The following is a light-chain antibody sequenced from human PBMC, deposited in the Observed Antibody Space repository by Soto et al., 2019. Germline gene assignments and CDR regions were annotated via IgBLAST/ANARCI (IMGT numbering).Light chain of an antibody. V-gene: IGLV7-46*01. J-gene: IGLJ1*01. CDR1: TGAVTSGHY. Sequence: QAVVTQEPSLTVSPGGTVTLTCGSSTGAVTSGHYPHWFQQKPGQAPRTLIYDTSDKHSWTPARFSGSLLGGKAVLTLSCAQPEDEADYYCLVIFTGVGEVFGTGTKVTVL. CDR3: LVIFTGVGEV. CDR2: DTS.